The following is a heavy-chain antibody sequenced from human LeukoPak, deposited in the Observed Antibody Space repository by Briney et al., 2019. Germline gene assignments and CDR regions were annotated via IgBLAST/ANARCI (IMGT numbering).Heavy chain of an antibody. Sequence: SETLSLTCAVSGGSISSGGYSWSWIRQPPGKGLEWIGYIYHSGSTYYNPSLKSRVTISVDRSKNQFSLKLSSVTAADTAVYYCARGFTIFGVASFGYWGQGTLVTVSS. CDR1: GGSISSGGYS. V-gene: IGHV4-30-2*01. CDR2: IYHSGST. D-gene: IGHD3-3*01. J-gene: IGHJ4*02. CDR3: ARGFTIFGVASFGY.